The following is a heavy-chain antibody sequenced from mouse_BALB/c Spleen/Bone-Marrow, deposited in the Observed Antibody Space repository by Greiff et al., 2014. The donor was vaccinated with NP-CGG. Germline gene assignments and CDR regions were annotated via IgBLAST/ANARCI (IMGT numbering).Heavy chain of an antibody. J-gene: IGHJ2*01. V-gene: IGHV5-9-3*01. CDR1: GFTFSGYA. CDR3: ASLTGRDY. D-gene: IGHD4-1*01. CDR2: ISSGGSYT. Sequence: EVQVVESGGGLVKPGGSLKLSCAASGFTFSGYAMSWVRQTPEKRLEWVATISSGGSYTYYPDSVKGRFTISRDNAKNTLYLQMSSLGSEDTAMYYCASLTGRDYWGQGTTLTVSA.